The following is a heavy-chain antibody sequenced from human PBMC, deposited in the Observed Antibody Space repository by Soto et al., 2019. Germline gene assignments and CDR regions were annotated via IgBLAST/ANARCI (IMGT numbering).Heavy chain of an antibody. V-gene: IGHV3-23*01. CDR3: GKVRFPTYLRYAPHL. CDR1: GFTFNNYA. Sequence: GGSLRLSCGASGFTFNNYAMNWVRQAPGRGLEWVSIISPNGDSTYYADSVKGRFTISRDNSQNTVFLQMNSLRAEDTAIYFSGKVRFPTYLRYAPHLWGKG. J-gene: IGHJ6*03. CDR2: ISPNGDST. D-gene: IGHD2-8*01.